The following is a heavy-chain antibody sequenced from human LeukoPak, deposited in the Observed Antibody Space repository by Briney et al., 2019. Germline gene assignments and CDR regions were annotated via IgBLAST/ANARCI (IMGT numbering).Heavy chain of an antibody. CDR2: TYYRSKWYD. J-gene: IGHJ5*01. V-gene: IGHV6-1*01. CDR1: GDSVSSKNGA. CDR3: ARDLGTSGWYTFDF. D-gene: IGHD6-19*01. Sequence: SQTLSLTCAISGDSVSSKNGAWNWIRQSPSGGLEWLGGTYYRSKWYDEYTDSVKGRVTISPDTSKNQFSLHVYSVTPEDTAVYYCARDLGTSGWYTFDFWGQGTLVTVSS.